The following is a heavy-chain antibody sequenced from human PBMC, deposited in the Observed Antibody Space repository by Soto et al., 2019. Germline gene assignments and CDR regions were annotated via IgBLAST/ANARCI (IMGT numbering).Heavy chain of an antibody. CDR1: GGSFTNSSYY. CDR3: VSQRTTVPTQAYFDY. V-gene: IGHV4-39*01. D-gene: IGHD4-17*01. J-gene: IGHJ4*02. CDR2: VYYRGRS. Sequence: ESLSLTCTVSGGSFTNSSYYWGWILQSPGKGLEWIGSVYYRGRSYSKSSVKSRVTISVDTSKNRFSLSLNSVTASDTAVYFCVSQRTTVPTQAYFDYWGPGALVTVSS.